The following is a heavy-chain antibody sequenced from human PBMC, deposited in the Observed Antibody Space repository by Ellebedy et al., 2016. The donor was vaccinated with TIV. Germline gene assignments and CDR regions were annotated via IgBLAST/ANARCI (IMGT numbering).Heavy chain of an antibody. J-gene: IGHJ3*02. CDR3: ARVSRWEAFDI. V-gene: IGHV1-69*04. D-gene: IGHD1-26*01. CDR2: IIPILVVP. CDR1: RGTFSSDA. Sequence: SVKVSXKASRGTFSSDALSWVRQAPGQGLEWVGRIIPILVVPDYAQRFQDRVTIIADKSTKILHMELSSLRSEDTAVYYCARVSRWEAFDIWGQGTMVTVSS.